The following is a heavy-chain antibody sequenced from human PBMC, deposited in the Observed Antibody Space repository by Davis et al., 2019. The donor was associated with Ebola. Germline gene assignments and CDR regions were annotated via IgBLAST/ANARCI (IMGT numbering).Heavy chain of an antibody. V-gene: IGHV3-23*01. CDR3: ARDPQGYCSSTSCRGYGMDV. Sequence: PGGSLRPSCAASGFTFSSYAMSWVRQAPGKGLEWVSAISGSGGSTYYADSVKGRFTISRDNSKNTLYLQMNSLRAEDTAVYYCARDPQGYCSSTSCRGYGMDVWGQGTTVTVSS. D-gene: IGHD2-2*01. CDR2: ISGSGGST. CDR1: GFTFSSYA. J-gene: IGHJ6*02.